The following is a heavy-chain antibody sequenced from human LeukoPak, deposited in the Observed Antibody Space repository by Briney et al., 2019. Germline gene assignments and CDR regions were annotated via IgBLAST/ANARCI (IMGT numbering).Heavy chain of an antibody. CDR3: ARDLGIGEDS. J-gene: IGHJ4*02. Sequence: SETLSLTCTVSGGSISSSSYYWSWLRQPPGKGLEWIGYIYHDGSTYYNPSLQSRVTMSIDRSKNQFSLKVTSVAAADTAVYYCARDLGIGEDSWGQGILVTVSS. D-gene: IGHD6-13*01. V-gene: IGHV4-30-2*01. CDR2: IYHDGST. CDR1: GGSISSSSYY.